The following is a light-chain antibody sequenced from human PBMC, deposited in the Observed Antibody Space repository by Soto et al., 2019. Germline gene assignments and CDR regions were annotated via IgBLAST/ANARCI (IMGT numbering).Light chain of an antibody. CDR2: EVS. V-gene: IGKV3-11*01. J-gene: IGKJ4*01. Sequence: EIVLTQSPATLSLSPGERATLSCWASQTVSSSLAWYQQKPGQAPRLLIYEVSNRATGIPARFSASGSGADFTLTISSLEPGDFALYYCQQHINWPLTFGGGTKV. CDR3: QQHINWPLT. CDR1: QTVSSS.